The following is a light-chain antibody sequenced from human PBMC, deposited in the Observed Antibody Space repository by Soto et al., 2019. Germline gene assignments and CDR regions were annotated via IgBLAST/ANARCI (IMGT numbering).Light chain of an antibody. CDR2: AAS. CDR3: HQYGNSPWT. Sequence: EIVLTQSPGTLSLSPGEGATLSCRASQSGFGTYLAWFQQKPGQAPRLLIYAASNRATGIPDRFCGSGSGTDFTLTISRLEPEDFAVYYCHQYGNSPWTLGQGTKVDIK. J-gene: IGKJ1*01. CDR1: QSGFGTY. V-gene: IGKV3-20*01.